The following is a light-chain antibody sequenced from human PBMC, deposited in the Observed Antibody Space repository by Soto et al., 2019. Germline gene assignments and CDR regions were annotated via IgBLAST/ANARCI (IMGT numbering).Light chain of an antibody. V-gene: IGLV4-69*01. CDR2: VNSDGSH. CDR1: SGHNRYA. J-gene: IGLJ3*02. CDR3: QNWSSDIRV. Sequence: QSVLTQSPSASASLGASVNITCTLSSGHNRYAIAVHQQQPEKGPRYMMKVNSDGSHSKGDRIPDRFSGSSSGAERYLTIARLQSEAEADYYCQNWSSDIRVFGGGTKLTVL.